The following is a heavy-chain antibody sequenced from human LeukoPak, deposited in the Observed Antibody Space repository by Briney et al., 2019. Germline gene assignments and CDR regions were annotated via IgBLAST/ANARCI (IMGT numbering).Heavy chain of an antibody. J-gene: IGHJ6*03. CDR3: ARVNGGLVGATTPLDYYYYMDV. CDR2: VNPNSGNT. V-gene: IGHV1-8*03. Sequence: ASVKVSCKASGYTFTSYDINWVRQATGQGLEWMGWVNPNSGNTGYAQKFQGRVTITRNTSISTAYMELSSLRSEDTAVYYCARVNGGLVGATTPLDYYYYMDVWGKGTTVTVSS. D-gene: IGHD1-26*01. CDR1: GYTFTSYD.